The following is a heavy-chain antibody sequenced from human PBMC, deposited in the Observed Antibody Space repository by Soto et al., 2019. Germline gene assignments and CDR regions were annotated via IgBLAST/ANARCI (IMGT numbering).Heavy chain of an antibody. J-gene: IGHJ4*02. CDR1: GFTFSGSA. CDR3: TRLFHYDIFTGYYELDY. D-gene: IGHD3-9*01. Sequence: EVQLVESGGGLVQPGGSLKLSCAASGFTFSGSAMHWVRQASGKGLEWVGRIRSKANSYATAYAASVKGRFTISRDDSKNTAYLQMNSLKTEDTAVYYCTRLFHYDIFTGYYELDYWGQGTLVTVSS. V-gene: IGHV3-73*02. CDR2: IRSKANSYAT.